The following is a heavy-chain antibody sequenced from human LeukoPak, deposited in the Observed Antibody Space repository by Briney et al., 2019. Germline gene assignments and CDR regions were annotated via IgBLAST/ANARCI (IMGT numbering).Heavy chain of an antibody. D-gene: IGHD4-17*01. V-gene: IGHV4-4*07. Sequence: SETLSLTCAVPGGSISSYYWSWIRQPAGKGLEWIGRIYTSGSTNYNPSLKSRVTMSVDTSKNQFSLKLSSVTAADTAVYYCARDQDGTVTTGYYYYYMDVWGKGTTVTVSS. J-gene: IGHJ6*03. CDR1: GGSISSYY. CDR3: ARDQDGTVTTGYYYYYMDV. CDR2: IYTSGST.